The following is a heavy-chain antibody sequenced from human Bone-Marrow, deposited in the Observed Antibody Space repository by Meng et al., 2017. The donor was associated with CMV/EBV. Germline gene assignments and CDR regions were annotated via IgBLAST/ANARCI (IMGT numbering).Heavy chain of an antibody. D-gene: IGHD1-26*01. Sequence: GGSLRLSCKGSGYSFTSYWIGWVRQLPGKGLEWMGIIYPGDSDTRYSPSFQGQVTISADKSISTAYLQWSSLKASDTAIYYCASPDSGCTVPHYWGQGTLVTVSS. V-gene: IGHV5-51*01. J-gene: IGHJ4*02. CDR2: IYPGDSDT. CDR3: ASPDSGCTVPHY. CDR1: GYSFTSYW.